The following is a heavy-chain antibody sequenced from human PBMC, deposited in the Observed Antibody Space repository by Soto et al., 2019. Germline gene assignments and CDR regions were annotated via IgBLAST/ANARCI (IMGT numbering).Heavy chain of an antibody. D-gene: IGHD2-15*01. J-gene: IGHJ4*02. CDR3: ARAVLLPTSVDY. V-gene: IGHV1-18*01. CDR1: GYTFTSYG. Sequence: QVQLVQSGAEVKKPGASVKVSCKASGYTFTSYGISWVRQAPGQGLEWMGWISAYNGNTKYAQKLQGRVTMTTDTSTSTGYMELRSLRSDDTSVYYCARAVLLPTSVDYWGQGTLVTVSS. CDR2: ISAYNGNT.